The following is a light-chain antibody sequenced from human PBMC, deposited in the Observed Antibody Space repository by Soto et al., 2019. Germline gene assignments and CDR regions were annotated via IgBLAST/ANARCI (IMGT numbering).Light chain of an antibody. CDR1: QSVSSS. J-gene: IGKJ2*01. V-gene: IGKV3-11*01. CDR3: QQRITWPST. CDR2: DAS. Sequence: EIVLTQSPATLSLSPGESATLSCRASQSVSSSLAWYHQKAGQAPRLLIYDASNRATGIPARFSGSGSGTDFTLTISSLEPEDFAIYYCQQRITWPSTFGQGTKLEIK.